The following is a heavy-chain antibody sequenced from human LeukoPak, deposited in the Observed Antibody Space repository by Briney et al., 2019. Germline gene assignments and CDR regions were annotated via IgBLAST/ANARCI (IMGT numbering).Heavy chain of an antibody. J-gene: IGHJ4*02. CDR2: ISYDGSNK. CDR3: AKGETTVTTYFDY. D-gene: IGHD4-17*01. CDR1: GFTFSSYG. Sequence: GGSLRLSCATSGFTFSSYGMHWVRQAPGKGLEWVAVISYDGSNKYYADSVKGRFTISRDNSKNTLYLQMNSLRAEDTAVYYCAKGETTVTTYFDYWGQGTLVTVSS. V-gene: IGHV3-30*18.